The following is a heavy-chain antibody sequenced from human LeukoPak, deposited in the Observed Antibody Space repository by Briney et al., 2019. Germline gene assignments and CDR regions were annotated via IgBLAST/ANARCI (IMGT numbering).Heavy chain of an antibody. Sequence: SETLSLTCTVSGGSISSGGYYWSWIRQHPGKGLEWIGYIYYSGSTYYNPSRKSRVTISVDTAKNQFSLKLSSVTAADTAVYYCARAPPTYYYDSSGYSPFDYWGQGTLVTVSS. D-gene: IGHD3-22*01. CDR3: ARAPPTYYYDSSGYSPFDY. CDR1: GGSISSGGYY. CDR2: IYYSGST. V-gene: IGHV4-31*03. J-gene: IGHJ4*02.